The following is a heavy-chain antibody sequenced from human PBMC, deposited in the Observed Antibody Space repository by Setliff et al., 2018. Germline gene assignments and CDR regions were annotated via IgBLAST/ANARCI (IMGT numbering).Heavy chain of an antibody. V-gene: IGHV1-69*16. CDR1: GGTLTTFTTYS. D-gene: IGHD1-26*01. Sequence: SVKVSCKASGGTLTTFTTYSLIWVRQAPGQGLEWMGGIIPITGTTNYAQRFQGRITISTEESSSTVYMEMSRLKSEDTAVYYCARGSIVGPTRGDFDFWGLGTLVTVSS. J-gene: IGHJ4*02. CDR2: IIPITGTT. CDR3: ARGSIVGPTRGDFDF.